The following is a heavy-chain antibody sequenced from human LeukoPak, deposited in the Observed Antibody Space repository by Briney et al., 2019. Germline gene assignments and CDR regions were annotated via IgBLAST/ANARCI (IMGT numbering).Heavy chain of an antibody. CDR1: GGTFSSYT. V-gene: IGHV1-69*02. D-gene: IGHD3-3*01. CDR2: IIPILGIA. Sequence: GASVKVSCKASGGTFSSYTISWVRQAPGQGLEWMGRIIPILGIANYAQKFQGRVTITADKSTSTAYMELSSLRSEDTAVYYCARGADYDFCSFFDPWGQGTLVTVSS. J-gene: IGHJ5*02. CDR3: ARGADYDFCSFFDP.